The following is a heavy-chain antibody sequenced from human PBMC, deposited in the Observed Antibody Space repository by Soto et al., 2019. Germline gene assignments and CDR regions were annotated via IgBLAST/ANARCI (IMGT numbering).Heavy chain of an antibody. J-gene: IGHJ4*02. Sequence: GGSLRLSCAASGSSFGNYAMTWVRQAPGKGLEWVSAISGGSANTFFADSVKGRFTISRDNSKSTLYLQMNSLRVEDTAIYYCAKASSISWGVFDYWGQGALVTVSS. CDR2: ISGGSANT. V-gene: IGHV3-23*01. D-gene: IGHD6-13*01. CDR1: GSSFGNYA. CDR3: AKASSISWGVFDY.